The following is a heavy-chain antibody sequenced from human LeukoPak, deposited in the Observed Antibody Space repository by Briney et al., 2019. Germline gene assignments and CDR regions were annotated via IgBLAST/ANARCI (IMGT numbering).Heavy chain of an antibody. J-gene: IGHJ4*02. CDR3: ASQTRMQLWGYFDL. CDR2: ISGSGDSA. D-gene: IGHD5-18*01. CDR1: GFAFYNYA. Sequence: GGSLRLSCAASGFAFYNYAMSWVRQAPGKGLEWVSGISGSGDSAYYTDSVKGRFTISRDNSKNTLYLQMSNLAAEDTAVYRCASQTRMQLWGYFDLWGQGALVIVSS. V-gene: IGHV3-23*01.